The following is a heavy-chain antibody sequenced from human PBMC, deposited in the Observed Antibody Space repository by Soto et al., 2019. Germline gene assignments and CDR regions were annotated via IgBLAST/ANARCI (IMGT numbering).Heavy chain of an antibody. V-gene: IGHV4-59*08. CDR3: ARRYGGAFDI. D-gene: IGHD4-17*01. J-gene: IGHJ3*02. CDR2: IFYSGST. Sequence: SETLSLTRTVSGDSISSYYWSWIRQPPGKGMEWIGYIFYSGSTNYNPTLKSRVTISVDTSKNQFSLKLSSVTAADTAVYYCARRYGGAFDIWGQGTMVTVSS. CDR1: GDSISSYY.